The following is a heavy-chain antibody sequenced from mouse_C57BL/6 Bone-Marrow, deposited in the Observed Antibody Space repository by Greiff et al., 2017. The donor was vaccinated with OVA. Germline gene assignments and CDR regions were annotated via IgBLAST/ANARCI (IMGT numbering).Heavy chain of an antibody. V-gene: IGHV5-17*01. J-gene: IGHJ4*01. CDR1: GFTFSDYG. CDR3: ARGLGFLDY. CDR2: ISSGSSTI. Sequence: EVQLVESGRGLVKPGGSLKLSCAASGFTFSDYGMHWVRQAPEKGLEWVAYISSGSSTIYYADTVKGRFTISRDNANNTLFMQMTSLRSEDTARYYGARGLGFLDYWGQGTSVTVSS. D-gene: IGHD3-3*01.